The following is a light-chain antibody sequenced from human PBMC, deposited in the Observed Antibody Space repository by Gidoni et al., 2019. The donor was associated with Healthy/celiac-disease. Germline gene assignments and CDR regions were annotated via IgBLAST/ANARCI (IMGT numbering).Light chain of an antibody. V-gene: IGKV1-33*01. Sequence: DIQMTQSPSSLSASVGDRVTITCQASQDISNYLNWYQHKPGKAPKVLIYDASNLKTGVPSRFSGSGSGTDFTFTISSLQPEDIATYYCQQYYNLPRTCGQGTKVEIK. CDR3: QQYYNLPRT. J-gene: IGKJ1*01. CDR1: QDISNY. CDR2: DAS.